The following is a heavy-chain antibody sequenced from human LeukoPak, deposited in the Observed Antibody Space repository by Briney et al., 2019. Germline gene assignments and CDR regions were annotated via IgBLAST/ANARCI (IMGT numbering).Heavy chain of an antibody. D-gene: IGHD3-10*01. CDR2: MYTSGST. CDR1: GGSITSYY. Sequence: SETLSLTCTVSGGSITSYYWSWLRQPAGKGLEWIGRMYTSGSTKYNPSLKSRLVISLDNSKNQFSLKVTSVTAADTAVYYCARDHYGSGSYKSYFDSWGQGTQVTVSS. V-gene: IGHV4-4*07. CDR3: ARDHYGSGSYKSYFDS. J-gene: IGHJ4*02.